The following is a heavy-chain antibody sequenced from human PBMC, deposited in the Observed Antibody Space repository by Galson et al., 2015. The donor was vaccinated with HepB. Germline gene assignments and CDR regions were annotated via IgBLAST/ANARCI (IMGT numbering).Heavy chain of an antibody. V-gene: IGHV3-48*03. CDR2: ISSSASTI. CDR3: ARGWWIDY. Sequence: SLRLSCAASGFTFSSFEINWVRQAPGKGLEWISYISSSASTIYYADSVKGRFTISRDNAKNSLYLQMNSLRAEDTAVYYCARGWWIDYWGQGTLVTVSS. CDR1: GFTFSSFE. D-gene: IGHD2-15*01. J-gene: IGHJ4*02.